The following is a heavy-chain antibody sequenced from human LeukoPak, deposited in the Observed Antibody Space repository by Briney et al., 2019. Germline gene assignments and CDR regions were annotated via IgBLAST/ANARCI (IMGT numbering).Heavy chain of an antibody. CDR1: GFTFSSYG. Sequence: PGRSLRLSCAASGFTFSSYGMHWVRQAPGKGLEWVAVISYDGSNKYYADSVKGRFTISRGNSKNTLYLQMNSLRAEDTAVYYCVVNYDILTGYYPYNWFDPWGQGTLVTVSS. D-gene: IGHD3-9*01. CDR3: VVNYDILTGYYPYNWFDP. CDR2: ISYDGSNK. V-gene: IGHV3-30*03. J-gene: IGHJ5*02.